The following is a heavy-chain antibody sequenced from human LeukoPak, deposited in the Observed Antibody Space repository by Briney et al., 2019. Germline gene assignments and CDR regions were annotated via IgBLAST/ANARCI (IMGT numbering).Heavy chain of an antibody. CDR1: GGSISSTSYY. CDR3: ARQECNGGSCYSRAIWFDP. Sequence: PSETLSLTCDVSGGSISSTSYYWGWIRQPPGKGLEWIGSIYHTGTTYYSPSLKSRVTISVHTSKNQFSLKLSSVTAADTAVYYSARQECNGGSCYSRAIWFDPWGQGTLVTVSS. CDR2: IYHTGTT. D-gene: IGHD2-15*01. V-gene: IGHV4-39*01. J-gene: IGHJ5*02.